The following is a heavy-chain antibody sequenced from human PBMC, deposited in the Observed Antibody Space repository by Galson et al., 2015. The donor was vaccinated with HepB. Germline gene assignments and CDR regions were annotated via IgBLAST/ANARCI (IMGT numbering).Heavy chain of an antibody. CDR1: GYTFTDYH. D-gene: IGHD1-1*01. CDR3: AVDLIRTTLGSDP. Sequence: SVKVSCKASGYTFTDYHIHWVRQAPGQGLEWMGSISPNSGGPNFAQKFQGRVTMTTDTSISTTYMDLSSLRSDDTAVYYCAVDLIRTTLGSDPWGQGTLVTVSS. CDR2: ISPNSGGP. J-gene: IGHJ5*02. V-gene: IGHV1-2*02.